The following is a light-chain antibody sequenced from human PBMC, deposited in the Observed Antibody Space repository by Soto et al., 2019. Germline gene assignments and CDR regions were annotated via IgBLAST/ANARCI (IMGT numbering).Light chain of an antibody. CDR2: KAT. J-gene: IGKJ2*01. V-gene: IGKV1-5*03. Sequence: DIQMTQSPSTLSASVGDRVTITCRASQSITTWLAWYQQKPGKAPKLLIYKATNLQSGVPSRFSGSGSGTAFSLTISSLQPDDFATYYCQRYSDYQYIFGQGTKLEIK. CDR3: QRYSDYQYI. CDR1: QSITTW.